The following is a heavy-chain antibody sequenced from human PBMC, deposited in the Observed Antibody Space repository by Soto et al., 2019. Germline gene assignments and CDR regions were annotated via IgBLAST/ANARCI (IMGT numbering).Heavy chain of an antibody. CDR3: TSLYGDYTVDY. J-gene: IGHJ4*02. CDR1: GFTFSGSA. D-gene: IGHD4-17*01. CDR2: IRSKANSYAT. Sequence: EVQLVESGGGLVQPGGSLKLSCAASGFTFSGSAMHWVRQASGKGLEWVGRIRSKANSYATAYAASVKGRFTISRDDSKNTAYLQINSLKTEDTAVYYCTSLYGDYTVDYWGQRTLVTVSS. V-gene: IGHV3-73*02.